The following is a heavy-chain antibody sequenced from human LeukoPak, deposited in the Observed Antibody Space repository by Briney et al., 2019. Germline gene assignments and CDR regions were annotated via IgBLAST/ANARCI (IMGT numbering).Heavy chain of an antibody. Sequence: PSETLSLTCTISGGSISSYFWSWIRQPPGKGLEWIGYIYYSGSTNYNPSLKSRVTISVDTSKNQFSLKLSSVTAADTAVYYCARSEMRGLVRGVIITSWYYYYMDVWGKGTTVTVSS. V-gene: IGHV4-59*01. J-gene: IGHJ6*03. CDR3: ARSEMRGLVRGVIITSWYYYYMDV. CDR1: GGSISSYF. CDR2: IYYSGST. D-gene: IGHD3-10*01.